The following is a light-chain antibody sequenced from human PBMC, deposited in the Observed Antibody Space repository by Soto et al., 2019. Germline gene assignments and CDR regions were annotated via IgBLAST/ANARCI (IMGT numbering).Light chain of an antibody. J-gene: IGKJ2*01. CDR3: QQYDNSLYT. CDR2: GTS. Sequence: ENVLTQSPGTLSLSPGERATLSCRASQSVDSSYLAWYQQKPGQAPRLLIYGTSSRATGISDRFSGSGSGTDFALTINSLEPEDFAAYYCQQYDNSLYTFGQGTKLEIK. V-gene: IGKV3-20*01. CDR1: QSVDSSY.